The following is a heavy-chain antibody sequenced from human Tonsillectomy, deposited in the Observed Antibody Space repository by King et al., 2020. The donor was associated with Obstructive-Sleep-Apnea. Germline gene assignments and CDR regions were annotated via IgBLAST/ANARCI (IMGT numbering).Heavy chain of an antibody. Sequence: VQLVESGGGLVQPGGSLRLSCAASGFTFYSYWMHWVRQAPGKGLVWVSRIDSDGSSTSYADSVKGRFTKSRDNAKNTLYLQMNRLRAEDTAVYYCARSTVFGLLIYYGMDVWGQGTTVTVSS. CDR3: ARSTVFGLLIYYGMDV. J-gene: IGHJ6*02. D-gene: IGHD3/OR15-3a*01. CDR1: GFTFYSYW. CDR2: IDSDGSST. V-gene: IGHV3-74*01.